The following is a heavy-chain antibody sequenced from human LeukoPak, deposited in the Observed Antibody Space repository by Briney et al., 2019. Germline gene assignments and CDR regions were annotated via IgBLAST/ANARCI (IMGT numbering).Heavy chain of an antibody. D-gene: IGHD1-14*01. CDR2: IKEDGNEQ. CDR3: ARGPGDFDASDI. CDR1: GFTFTSYW. J-gene: IGHJ3*02. V-gene: IGHV3-7*01. Sequence: GGSLRLSCEASGFTFTSYWMSWVRQAPGKGPEWVAHIKEDGNEQYYADSVKGRFTISRDNVKQSLGLQMNSLRVEDTAVYYCARGPGDFDASDIWGQGTMVTVSS.